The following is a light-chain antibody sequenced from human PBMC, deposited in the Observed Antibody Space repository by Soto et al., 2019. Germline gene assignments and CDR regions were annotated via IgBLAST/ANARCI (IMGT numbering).Light chain of an antibody. CDR3: GTWDSSLSSEV. J-gene: IGLJ2*01. Sequence: QSVLTQPPSVSAAPGQTVTISCAGSSSNIGNNYVSWYQQLPRTAPKLLIYENNKRPSGIPDRFSGSKSGTSATLGITGLQTGDEADYYCGTWDSSLSSEVFGGGTQLTVL. CDR2: ENN. V-gene: IGLV1-51*02. CDR1: SSNIGNNY.